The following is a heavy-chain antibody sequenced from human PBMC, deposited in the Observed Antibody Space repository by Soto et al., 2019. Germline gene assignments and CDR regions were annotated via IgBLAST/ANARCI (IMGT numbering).Heavy chain of an antibody. CDR3: TRTTIGYYHAH. V-gene: IGHV3-74*01. Sequence: GGSLRLSCAASGFTFSSNWMHWVRQAPGKGLVWVSRINSDGTTTNYADSVKGRFTISRDTAKNTLYLQMNSLRAEDTAVYYFTRTTIGYYHAHWGQGTLVTVSS. CDR2: INSDGTTT. CDR1: GFTFSSNW. J-gene: IGHJ4*02. D-gene: IGHD1-26*01.